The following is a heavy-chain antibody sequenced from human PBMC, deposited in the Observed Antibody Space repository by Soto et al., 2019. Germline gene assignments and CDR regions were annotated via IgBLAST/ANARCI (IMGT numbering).Heavy chain of an antibody. CDR3: ARDLVFASSGWYFDY. CDR2: INSDGSST. J-gene: IGHJ4*02. CDR1: GFTFSSYW. V-gene: IGHV3-74*01. D-gene: IGHD6-19*01. Sequence: GGSLRLSCAASGFTFSSYWMHWVRQAPGKGLVWVSRINSDGSSTSYADSVKGRFTISRDNAKNTLYLQMNSLRAEDTAVYYCARDLVFASSGWYFDYWGQGTLVTVSS.